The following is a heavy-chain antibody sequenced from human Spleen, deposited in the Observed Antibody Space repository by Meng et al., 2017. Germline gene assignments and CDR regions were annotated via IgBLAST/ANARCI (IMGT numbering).Heavy chain of an antibody. D-gene: IGHD6-19*01. CDR1: GDSISSSDSY. CDR3: VRSSAWVRTGFDP. Sequence: QPQLQESGPGLVKPSETLSLTCSVSGDSISSSDSYWGWIRQSPGKGLEWIGSIGHSGFTYYTPSLESRVTVSVDTSRSQFSLWLTSVTAADTAVYYCVRSSAWVRTGFDPWGQGTLVTVSS. CDR2: IGHSGFT. J-gene: IGHJ5*02. V-gene: IGHV4-39*01.